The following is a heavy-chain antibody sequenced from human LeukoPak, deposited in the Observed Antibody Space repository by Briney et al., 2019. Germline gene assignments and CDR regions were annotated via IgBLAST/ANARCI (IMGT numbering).Heavy chain of an antibody. V-gene: IGHV3-30*18. CDR1: GFTISNYG. J-gene: IGHJ4*02. Sequence: PGGSLRLSCAASGFTISNYGMHWVRQAPAKGLEWVGVVSYDGSNKYYPDSVKGRFTISRDNSKNTLHLQMNSLRAEDTDVYYCAKEGYYGSGSFPDYWGRGTLVTVSS. D-gene: IGHD3-10*01. CDR3: AKEGYYGSGSFPDY. CDR2: VSYDGSNK.